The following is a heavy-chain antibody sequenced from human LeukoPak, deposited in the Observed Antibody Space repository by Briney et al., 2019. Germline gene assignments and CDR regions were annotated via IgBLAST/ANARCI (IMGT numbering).Heavy chain of an antibody. CDR1: GGSISSYY. V-gene: IGHV4-59*08. CDR2: IYYSGST. Sequence: RTSETLSLTCTVSGGSISSYYWGWIRQPPGKGLEWIGYIYYSGSTNYNPSLKSRVTISVDTSKNQFSLKLSSVTAADTAVYYCARHPNIVAKSAFDIWGQGTMVTVSS. CDR3: ARHPNIVAKSAFDI. J-gene: IGHJ3*02. D-gene: IGHD3-22*01.